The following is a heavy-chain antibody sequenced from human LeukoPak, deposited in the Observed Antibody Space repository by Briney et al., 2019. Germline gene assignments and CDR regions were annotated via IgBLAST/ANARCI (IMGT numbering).Heavy chain of an antibody. CDR3: ARAGWLQYNYFDY. CDR2: IIPIFGTA. Sequence: ASVKVSCKASGDTFSNYAISWVRQAPGQGLEWMGGIIPIFGTAKYAQKFQGRVTITADTSTSTAYMELSSLRSEDTAVYYCARAGWLQYNYFDYWGQGTLVTVSS. CDR1: GDTFSNYA. V-gene: IGHV1-69*06. D-gene: IGHD5-24*01. J-gene: IGHJ4*02.